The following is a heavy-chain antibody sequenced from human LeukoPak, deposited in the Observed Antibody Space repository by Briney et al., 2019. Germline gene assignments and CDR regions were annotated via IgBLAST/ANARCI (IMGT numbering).Heavy chain of an antibody. CDR1: GFSFSSYN. J-gene: IGHJ4*02. CDR3: AKGSTYHEFWGGYYFDF. V-gene: IGHV3-23*01. Sequence: GGSLRLSCAASGFSFSSYNMNWVRQAPGKGLECVSAVSGGSSNTYYADSVKGRFTISRDNSKNTLYLQMNSLRTADTAVYFCAKGSTYHEFWGGYYFDFWGQGTLVTVSS. CDR2: VSGGSSNT. D-gene: IGHD3-3*01.